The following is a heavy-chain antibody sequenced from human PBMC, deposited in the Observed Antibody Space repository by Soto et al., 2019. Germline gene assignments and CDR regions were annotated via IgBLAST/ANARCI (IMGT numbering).Heavy chain of an antibody. J-gene: IGHJ5*02. CDR2: VYYSGTT. Sequence: SETLSLTCSVSGGSVSNKTYYWSWIRQPPGKRLEWIGYVYYSGTTNYNPSLKSRVTISVDLSKNQFSLRLSSVTTADTAVYYCARGSSCDTTRCYNPAFFGPWGQGTLVTVSS. CDR3: ARGSSCDTTRCYNPAFFGP. CDR1: GGSVSNKTYY. D-gene: IGHD2-2*02. V-gene: IGHV4-61*01.